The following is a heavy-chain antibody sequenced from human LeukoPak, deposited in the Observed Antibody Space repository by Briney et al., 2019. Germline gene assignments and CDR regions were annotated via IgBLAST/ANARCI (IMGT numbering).Heavy chain of an antibody. J-gene: IGHJ4*02. CDR3: AKVRIAARLFDY. Sequence: QPGGSLRLSCAASGFTFSSYGMHWVRQAPGKGLEWVAFIRYDGSNKYYADSVKGRFTISRDNSKNTLYLQMNSLRAEDTAVYYCAKVRIAARLFDYWGQGTLVTASS. D-gene: IGHD6-6*01. V-gene: IGHV3-30*02. CDR1: GFTFSSYG. CDR2: IRYDGSNK.